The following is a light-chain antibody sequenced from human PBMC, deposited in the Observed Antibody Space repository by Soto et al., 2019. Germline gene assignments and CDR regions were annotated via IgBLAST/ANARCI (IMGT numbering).Light chain of an antibody. V-gene: IGKV1-5*03. CDR3: QHYNSFSRT. J-gene: IGKJ1*01. CDR2: GAS. CDR1: QSTSSW. Sequence: DILMTQSPSTLSASVGETVTLTCRASQSTSSWVAWYQQRPGKPPKLVIYGASTLERGVPSRFAGSGSGTDFTLTITRLQPDDFATYYCQHYNSFSRTFGQGTKVEV.